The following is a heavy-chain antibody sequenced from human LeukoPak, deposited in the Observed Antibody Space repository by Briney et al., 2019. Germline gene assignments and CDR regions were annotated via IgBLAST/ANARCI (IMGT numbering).Heavy chain of an antibody. D-gene: IGHD3-10*01. CDR3: ARDWMVRGAERINWFDP. Sequence: GRSLRLSCAASGFTFSSYAMHWVRQAPGKGLEWVAVISYDGSNKYYADSVKGRFTISRDNAKNSLYLQMNSLRAEDTAVYYCARDWMVRGAERINWFDPWGQGTLVTVSS. V-gene: IGHV3-30*04. CDR1: GFTFSSYA. CDR2: ISYDGSNK. J-gene: IGHJ5*02.